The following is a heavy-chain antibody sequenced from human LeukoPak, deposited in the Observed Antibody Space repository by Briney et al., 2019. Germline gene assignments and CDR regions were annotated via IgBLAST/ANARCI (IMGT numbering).Heavy chain of an antibody. CDR3: ASDSYSPEYFQH. CDR1: GFTFSNYW. J-gene: IGHJ1*01. D-gene: IGHD2-15*01. Sequence: PGGSLRLSCAASGFTFSNYWMSWVRQAPGKGLVWVSRINSDGSSRHYADSVKGRFTISRDNSKNTLYLQMNSLRAEDTAVYYCASDSYSPEYFQHWGQGTLVTVSS. CDR2: INSDGSSR. V-gene: IGHV3-74*01.